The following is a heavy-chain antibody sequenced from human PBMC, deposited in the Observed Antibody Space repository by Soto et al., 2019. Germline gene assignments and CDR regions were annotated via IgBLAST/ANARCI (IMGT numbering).Heavy chain of an antibody. CDR1: GGSISSYY. V-gene: IGHV4-59*01. J-gene: IGHJ6*03. D-gene: IGHD3-16*02. Sequence: QVQLQESGPGLVKPSETLSLTCTVSGGSISSYYWSWIRQPPGKGLEWIGYIYYSGSTNYNPSLQSRDTISVDTSKNQFSLKLSSVTAADTAVYYCARVNDYIWGSYRLSYYYYMDVWGKGTAVTVSS. CDR3: ARVNDYIWGSYRLSYYYYMDV. CDR2: IYYSGST.